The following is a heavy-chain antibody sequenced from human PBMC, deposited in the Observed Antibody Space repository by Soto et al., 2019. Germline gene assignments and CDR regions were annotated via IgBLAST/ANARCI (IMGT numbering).Heavy chain of an antibody. CDR3: AKDQGDIVVVVAADY. J-gene: IGHJ4*02. CDR1: GFTFSSYG. V-gene: IGHV3-33*06. CDR2: IWYDGSNK. D-gene: IGHD2-15*01. Sequence: GGSLRLSCAASGFTFSSYGMHWVRQAPGKGLEWVAVIWYDGSNKYYADSVKGRFTISRDNSKNTLYLQMNSLRAEDTAVYYCAKDQGDIVVVVAADYWGQGTLVTVSS.